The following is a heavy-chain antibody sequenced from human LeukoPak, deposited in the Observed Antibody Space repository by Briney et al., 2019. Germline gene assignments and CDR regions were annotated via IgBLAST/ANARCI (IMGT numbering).Heavy chain of an antibody. CDR1: GDSVSSSSYY. CDR2: IYYSSGST. J-gene: IGHJ4*02. Sequence: PSETLSLTCTVSGDSVSSSSYYWGWIRQPPGKGLEWIGSIYYSSGSTFYNPSLRSRVTISVDTSKNQFSLKLSSVTAADTAVYYCASLSYYDLSGYFYWGQGTLVTVSS. V-gene: IGHV4-39*07. CDR3: ASLSYYDLSGYFY. D-gene: IGHD3-22*01.